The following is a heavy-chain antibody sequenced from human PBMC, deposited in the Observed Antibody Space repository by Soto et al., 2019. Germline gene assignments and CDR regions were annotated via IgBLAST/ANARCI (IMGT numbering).Heavy chain of an antibody. Sequence: QVQLLESGGGVVQPGRSLRLSCTASGFIFSNDVMYWVRQAPGKGLVWVAFMSYDGNTKSYADSVKGRFTISRDNSQNTLYLQMNSLRPEDTGVYSCAREVLWSRYFDYWGQGSLVTVSS. CDR3: AREVLWSRYFDY. V-gene: IGHV3-30-3*01. CDR2: MSYDGNTK. D-gene: IGHD3-10*01. CDR1: GFIFSNDV. J-gene: IGHJ4*02.